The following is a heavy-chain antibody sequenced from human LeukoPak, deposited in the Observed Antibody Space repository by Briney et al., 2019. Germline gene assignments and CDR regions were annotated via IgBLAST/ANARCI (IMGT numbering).Heavy chain of an antibody. D-gene: IGHD6-19*01. J-gene: IGHJ4*02. CDR3: ARDTGHIAVAGSPHEY. CDR1: GFTFSTYS. Sequence: GGSLRLSCAASGFTFSTYSMTWVRRSPGKGLEWVSFISSNSRYIYYADSVKGRFTVSRDNAKNSLYLQMNSLRAEDTAVYYCARDTGHIAVAGSPHEYWGQGTLVTVSS. V-gene: IGHV3-21*01. CDR2: ISSNSRYI.